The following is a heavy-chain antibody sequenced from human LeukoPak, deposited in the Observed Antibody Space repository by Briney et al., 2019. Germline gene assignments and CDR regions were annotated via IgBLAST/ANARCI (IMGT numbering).Heavy chain of an antibody. V-gene: IGHV4-34*01. J-gene: IGHJ4*02. D-gene: IGHD3-22*01. CDR2: INHSGST. Sequence: SETLSLTCAVYGGSFSGYYWSWIRQPPGKGLEWIGEINHSGSTNYNPSLKSRVTISVDTSKNQFSLKLGSVTAADTAVYYCATEFYDSSGYYSDYWGQGTLVTVSS. CDR1: GGSFSGYY. CDR3: ATEFYDSSGYYSDY.